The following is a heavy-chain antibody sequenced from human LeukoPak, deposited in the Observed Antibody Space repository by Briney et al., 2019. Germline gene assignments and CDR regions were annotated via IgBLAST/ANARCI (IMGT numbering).Heavy chain of an antibody. CDR1: GGSISSYY. Sequence: PSETLSLTCTVSGGSISSYYWSWIRQPPGKGLEWIGYIYYSGSTNHNPSLKSRVTISVDTSKNQFSLKLSSVTAADTAVYYCARDQGIAAAVYDYWGQGTLVTVSS. J-gene: IGHJ4*02. CDR2: IYYSGST. D-gene: IGHD6-13*01. V-gene: IGHV4-59*01. CDR3: ARDQGIAAAVYDY.